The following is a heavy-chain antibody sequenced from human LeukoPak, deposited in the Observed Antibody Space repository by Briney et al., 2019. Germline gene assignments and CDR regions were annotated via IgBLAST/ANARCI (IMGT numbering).Heavy chain of an antibody. CDR2: INPNSGGT. V-gene: IGHV1-2*02. D-gene: IGHD2-21*02. CDR1: GYTFTGYY. Sequence: GASVKVSCKASGYTFTGYYMHWVRQAPGQGLEWMGWINPNSGGTNYAQKFQGRVTMTRDTSISTAYMELSRLRSDDTAVYYCARTPPSYCGGDCFSDYFDYWGQGTLVTVSS. J-gene: IGHJ4*02. CDR3: ARTPPSYCGGDCFSDYFDY.